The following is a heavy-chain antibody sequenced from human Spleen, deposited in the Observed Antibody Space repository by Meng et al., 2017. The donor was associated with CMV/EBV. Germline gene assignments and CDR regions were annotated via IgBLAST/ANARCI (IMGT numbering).Heavy chain of an antibody. J-gene: IGHJ4*02. V-gene: IGHV4-34*01. CDR3: AGGIGYSYGNGDY. D-gene: IGHD5-18*01. CDR2: INHSGST. CDR1: VGSFSVYY. Sequence: RVQRCGVGLLRLSRPLSLTCAVVVGSFSVYYWSWIRQPPGKGLEWIGEINHSGSTNYNPSLKSRVTISVDTSTNQFSLKLSSVTAADTAVYYCAGGIGYSYGNGDYWGQGTLVTVSS.